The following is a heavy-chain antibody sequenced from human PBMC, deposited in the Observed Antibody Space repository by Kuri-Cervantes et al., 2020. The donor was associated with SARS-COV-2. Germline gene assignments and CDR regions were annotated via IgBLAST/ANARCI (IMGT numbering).Heavy chain of an antibody. J-gene: IGHJ3*02. D-gene: IGHD2-2*02. CDR1: GFTFSGHW. V-gene: IGHV3-74*01. CDR2: INPNGSYT. CDR3: AKNRGDCSSTSCYIGSAFDI. Sequence: GGSLRLSCAASGFTFSGHWINWVRQAPGKGLVWVSRINPNGSYTNNADSVKGRFTLSRDNAKNMLFLQMNSLRAEDTAVYYCAKNRGDCSSTSCYIGSAFDIWGQGTMVTVSS.